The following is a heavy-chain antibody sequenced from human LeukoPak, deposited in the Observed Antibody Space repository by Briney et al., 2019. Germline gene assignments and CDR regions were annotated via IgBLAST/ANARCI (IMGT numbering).Heavy chain of an antibody. D-gene: IGHD4-17*01. J-gene: IGHJ4*02. V-gene: IGHV4-30-4*01. CDR1: GGSISSGDYY. Sequence: SQTLSLTCTVSGGSISSGDYYWSWIRQPPGKGLEWIGYIYYSGSTYYSPSLKSRVTISVDTSKNQFSLKLSSVTAADTAVYYCVRGDAGDYYFDYWGQGTLVTVSS. CDR3: VRGDAGDYYFDY. CDR2: IYYSGST.